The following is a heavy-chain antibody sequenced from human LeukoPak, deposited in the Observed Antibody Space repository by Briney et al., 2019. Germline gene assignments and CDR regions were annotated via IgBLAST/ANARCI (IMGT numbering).Heavy chain of an antibody. V-gene: IGHV1-18*01. Sequence: ASVKVSCKASGYAFSSDTFTWVRQAPGQGLEWMGWISGNNGNTKYAQKFQPRVTLTTDTSTNTAYMELRSLRSDDTAVYYCARVSNTRGSTDNYFDSWGQGTLVTVSS. CDR2: ISGNNGNT. CDR3: ARVSNTRGSTDNYFDS. J-gene: IGHJ4*02. D-gene: IGHD3-9*01. CDR1: GYAFSSDT.